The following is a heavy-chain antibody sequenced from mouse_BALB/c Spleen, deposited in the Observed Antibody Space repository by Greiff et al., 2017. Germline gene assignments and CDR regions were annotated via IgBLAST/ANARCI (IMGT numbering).Heavy chain of an antibody. V-gene: IGHV7-3*02. CDR3: ARDTDYGSGYFDV. J-gene: IGHJ1*01. CDR2: IRNKANGYTT. D-gene: IGHD1-1*01. Sequence: EVHLVESGGGLVQPGGSLRLSCATSGFTFTDYYMSWVRQPPGKALEWLGFIRNKANGYTTEYSASVKGRFTISRDNSQSILYLQMNTLRAEDSATYYCARDTDYGSGYFDVWGAGTTVTVSS. CDR1: GFTFTDYY.